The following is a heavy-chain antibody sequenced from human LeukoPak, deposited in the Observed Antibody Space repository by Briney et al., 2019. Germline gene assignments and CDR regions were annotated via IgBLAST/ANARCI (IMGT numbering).Heavy chain of an antibody. D-gene: IGHD2-8*01. CDR2: INTDTGKP. V-gene: IGHV7-4-1*02. CDR1: GYTFTSYY. J-gene: IGHJ6*03. Sequence: ASVKVSCKASGYTFTSYYIHWVRQAPGQGLEWMGWINTDTGKPTYAQGFTGRFVLSLDTSVTTAYLQISSLKAEDTAVYYCARGIGIGVVLMVHGNMDVWGKGTTVTVSS. CDR3: ARGIGIGVVLMVHGNMDV.